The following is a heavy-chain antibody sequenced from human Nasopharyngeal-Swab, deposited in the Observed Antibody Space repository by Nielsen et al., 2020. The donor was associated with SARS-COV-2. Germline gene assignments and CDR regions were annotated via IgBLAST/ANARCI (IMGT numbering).Heavy chain of an antibody. V-gene: IGHV6-1*01. Sequence: SQTRSLTGDVSGDSLSSNSAAWNWIRQSPSRDLEWLGRTYYRSKWYNDYAISVRSRITINPDTSKNQFSLHLNSVTPEDTAVYYCARGRALRLGDALDIWGQGTKVTVSS. CDR1: GDSLSSNSAA. D-gene: IGHD5/OR15-5a*01. CDR2: TYYRSKWYN. CDR3: ARGRALRLGDALDI. J-gene: IGHJ3*02.